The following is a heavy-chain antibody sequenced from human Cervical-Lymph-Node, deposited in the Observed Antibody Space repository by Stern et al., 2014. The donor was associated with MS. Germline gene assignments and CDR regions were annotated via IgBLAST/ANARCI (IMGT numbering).Heavy chain of an antibody. V-gene: IGHV3-33*01. J-gene: IGHJ5*02. CDR3: ARERARWLQLWFDP. D-gene: IGHD5-24*01. Sequence: QVQLVESGGGVVQPGRSLRLSCAASGFTFSTYGMHWVRQAPGKGLEWVSALWPDGSNKSYADSVKGRFTISRDYSKHTLSLQTHSLRAEDTAVYYCARERARWLQLWFDPWGQGTLVTVSS. CDR2: LWPDGSNK. CDR1: GFTFSTYG.